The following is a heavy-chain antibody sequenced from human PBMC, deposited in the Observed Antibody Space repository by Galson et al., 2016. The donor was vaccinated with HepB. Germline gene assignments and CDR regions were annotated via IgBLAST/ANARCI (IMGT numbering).Heavy chain of an antibody. CDR3: ARDRGSLLDY. V-gene: IGHV4-59*01. Sequence: SETLSLTCTVSGGSIGSDFWSWIRKPPGKGLEYIRYINYRGVVNYNPSLKSRLTMSVDMSKDQFSLKLTSVTAADTAVYYCARDRGSLLDYWGQGSLVTVSS. CDR1: GGSIGSDF. J-gene: IGHJ4*02. D-gene: IGHD1-26*01. CDR2: INYRGVV.